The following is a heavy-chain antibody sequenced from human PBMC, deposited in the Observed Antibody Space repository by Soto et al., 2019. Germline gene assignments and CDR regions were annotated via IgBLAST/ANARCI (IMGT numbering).Heavy chain of an antibody. D-gene: IGHD3-10*01. CDR3: ARGELLWDY. CDR1: GYTFTTYG. V-gene: IGHV1-3*01. CDR2: INAGNGNR. J-gene: IGHJ4*02. Sequence: GASVKVSCKASGYTFTTYGMHWVRQAPGQRLEWMGWINAGNGNRKYSQKFQGRVTITRDTSASTAYMELSSLRSEDTAVYYCARGELLWDYWGQGTLVTVSS.